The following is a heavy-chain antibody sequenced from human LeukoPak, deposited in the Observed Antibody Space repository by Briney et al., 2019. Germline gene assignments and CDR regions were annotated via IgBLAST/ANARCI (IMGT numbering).Heavy chain of an antibody. CDR3: ARDECSSTSCYPWYYYYYMDV. Sequence: GGSLRLSCAASGFTFSSYSMNWVRQAPGKGLEWVSYISSSSSTIYYADSVKGRFTISRDNAKNSLYLQMNSLRAEDTAVYYCARDECSSTSCYPWYYYYYMDVWGKGTTVTVSS. CDR2: ISSSSSTI. V-gene: IGHV3-48*01. CDR1: GFTFSSYS. J-gene: IGHJ6*03. D-gene: IGHD2-2*01.